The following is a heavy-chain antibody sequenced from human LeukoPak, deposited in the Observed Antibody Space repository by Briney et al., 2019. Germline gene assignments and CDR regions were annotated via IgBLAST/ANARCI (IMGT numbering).Heavy chain of an antibody. Sequence: PGGSLRLSCAASGFTFSSYSMNWVRQAPGKGLEWFSSISSSSSYIYYADSVKGRFTISRDNAKNSLYLQMNSLRAEDTAVYDCARDSPMVLCDYWGQGTLVTVSS. D-gene: IGHD3-10*01. V-gene: IGHV3-21*01. CDR1: GFTFSSYS. J-gene: IGHJ4*02. CDR2: ISSSSSYI. CDR3: ARDSPMVLCDY.